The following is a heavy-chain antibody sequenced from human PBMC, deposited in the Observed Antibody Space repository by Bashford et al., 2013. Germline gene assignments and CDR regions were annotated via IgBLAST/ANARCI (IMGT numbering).Heavy chain of an antibody. J-gene: IGHJ4*02. CDR2: INPNSGLT. CDR1: GYTFTLHN. CDR3: ARDAEPHGFVNFGDYLFDY. Sequence: ASVKVSCKASGYTFTLHNMHWVRQAPGQGLEWLGWINPNSGLTNYAQKFQGRVTMTRDTSMNTAYMELSGLKFDDTAMYYCARDAEPHGFVNFGDYLFDYWGQGTLVTVSS. V-gene: IGHV1-2*02. D-gene: IGHD4-17*01.